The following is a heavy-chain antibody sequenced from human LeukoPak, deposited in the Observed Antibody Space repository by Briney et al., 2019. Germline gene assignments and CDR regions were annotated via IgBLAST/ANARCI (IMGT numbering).Heavy chain of an antibody. CDR1: GGSISSYY. D-gene: IGHD6-13*01. J-gene: IGHJ4*02. Sequence: PSETLSLTCTVSGGSISSYYWSWIRQPPGKGLEWIGYIYYSGSTDYNPSLKSRVTISVDTSKNQFSLKLSSVTAADTAVYYCARGYSSSWYYFDYWGQGTLVTVSS. CDR3: ARGYSSSWYYFDY. CDR2: IYYSGST. V-gene: IGHV4-59*08.